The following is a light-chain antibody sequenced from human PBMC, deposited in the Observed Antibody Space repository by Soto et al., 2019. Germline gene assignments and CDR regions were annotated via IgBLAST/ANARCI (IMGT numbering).Light chain of an antibody. CDR2: DAS. CDR1: QTISNW. CDR3: QQYETFSGT. V-gene: IGKV1-5*01. Sequence: DIQMTQSPSTLSASVGDRVTITCRASQTISNWLAWYQQTPGKAPKLLIYDASSLQSGVPSRFSGSGSGTKFTLTIASLQTDDFATYYCQQYETFSGTFGPGTKGEIK. J-gene: IGKJ1*01.